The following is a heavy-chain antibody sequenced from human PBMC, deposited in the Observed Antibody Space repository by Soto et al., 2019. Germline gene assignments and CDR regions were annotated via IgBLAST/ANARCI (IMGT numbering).Heavy chain of an antibody. CDR3: ARDPFGGYPDSSGYYSY. Sequence: PSETLSLTCSVSGGSIYSGGYYWSWIRQLPGMGLEWIGNIYHSGNTYYNPSLESRLIISVDTSKNQFYLSLRSLTAADTAVDFCARDPFGGYPDSSGYYSYWGQGILVTVSS. J-gene: IGHJ4*02. V-gene: IGHV4-31*03. CDR1: GGSIYSGGYY. D-gene: IGHD3-22*01. CDR2: IYHSGNT.